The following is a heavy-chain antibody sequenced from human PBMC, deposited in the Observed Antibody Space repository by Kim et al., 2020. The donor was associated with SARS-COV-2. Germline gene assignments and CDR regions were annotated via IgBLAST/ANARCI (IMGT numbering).Heavy chain of an antibody. CDR3: ARLGDSSSFWAYNWFDP. CDR2: IYPGDSDT. V-gene: IGHV5-51*01. Sequence: GESLKISCKGSGYSFTSYWIGWVRQMPGKGLEWMGIIYPGDSDTRYSPSFQGQVTISADKSISTAYLQWSSLKASDTAMYYCARLGDSSSFWAYNWFDPWGQGTLVTVSS. CDR1: GYSFTSYW. D-gene: IGHD6-13*01. J-gene: IGHJ5*02.